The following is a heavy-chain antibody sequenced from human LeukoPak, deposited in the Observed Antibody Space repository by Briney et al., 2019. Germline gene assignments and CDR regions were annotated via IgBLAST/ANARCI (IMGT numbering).Heavy chain of an antibody. CDR2: IYYSGST. V-gene: IGHV4-59*01. CDR3: AREWCSSTSCYPWFDP. J-gene: IGHJ5*02. Sequence: SETLSLTCTVSGGSISSYYWSWIRQPPGKGLEWIGYIYYSGSTNYNPSLKSRVTISVDTSKNQFSLKLSSVTAADTAVYYCAREWCSSTSCYPWFDPWGQGTLVTVSS. D-gene: IGHD2-2*01. CDR1: GGSISSYY.